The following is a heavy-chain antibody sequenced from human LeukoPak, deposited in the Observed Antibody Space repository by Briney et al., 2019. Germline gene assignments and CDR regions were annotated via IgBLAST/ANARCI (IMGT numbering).Heavy chain of an antibody. J-gene: IGHJ4*02. CDR1: GFTFSSYS. CDR2: ISSSSSYI. Sequence: GGSLRLSCAASGFTFSSYSMNWVRQAPGKGLEWVSSISSSSSYIYYADSVKGRFTISRDNAKNSLYLQMNSLRAEDTAVYYCASVSTVVTPIDYWGQGTLVTVSS. V-gene: IGHV3-21*01. CDR3: ASVSTVVTPIDY. D-gene: IGHD4-23*01.